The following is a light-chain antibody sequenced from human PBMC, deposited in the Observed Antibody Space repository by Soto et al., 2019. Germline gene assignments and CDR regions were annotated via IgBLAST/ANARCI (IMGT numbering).Light chain of an antibody. J-gene: IGKJ1*01. CDR1: QSVDSTY. CDR3: QYYDSFRT. V-gene: IGKV3-20*01. Sequence: EIVLTQSPGTLSLSPGERAPLSCRASQSVDSTYLTWYQQKPGQAPRLLIYGASGRATGIPDRFSGSGSGTDFTLTISRLEPEDFAVYFCQYYDSFRTFGQGTKVDNK. CDR2: GAS.